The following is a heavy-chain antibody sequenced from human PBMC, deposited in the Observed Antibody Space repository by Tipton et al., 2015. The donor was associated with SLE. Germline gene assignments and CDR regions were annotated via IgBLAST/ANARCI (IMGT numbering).Heavy chain of an antibody. J-gene: IGHJ2*01. V-gene: IGHV4-59*08. D-gene: IGHD4-17*01. CDR2: IYYSGST. CDR3: ARHMTTVPPFDL. Sequence: TLSLTCTVSGGSISSYYWTRIRQPPGKGLEWIGYIYYSGSTNYNPSLKSRVTISVDTSKTQFSLKLSSVTAADTAVYYCARHMTTVPPFDLWGRGTLVTVSS. CDR1: GGSISSYY.